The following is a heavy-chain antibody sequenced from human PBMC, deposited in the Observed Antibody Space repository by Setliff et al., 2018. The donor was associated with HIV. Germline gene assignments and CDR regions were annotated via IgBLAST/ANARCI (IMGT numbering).Heavy chain of an antibody. V-gene: IGHV3-23*01. CDR3: ASAYCGGDCSSWGFFDY. Sequence: GGSLRLSCVASGFTFSDYAMNWVRQAPGKGLEWVSAIHAGPGDTYYADFVKGRFTISRDNSKNSLYLQMNSLRAEDTAVYYCASAYCGGDCSSWGFFDYWGQGTLVTVSS. J-gene: IGHJ4*02. CDR2: IHAGPGDT. D-gene: IGHD2-21*02. CDR1: GFTFSDYA.